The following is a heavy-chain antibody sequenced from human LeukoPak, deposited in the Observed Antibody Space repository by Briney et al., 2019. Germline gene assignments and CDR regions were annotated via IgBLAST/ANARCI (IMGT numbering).Heavy chain of an antibody. J-gene: IGHJ5*02. V-gene: IGHV4-31*03. CDR3: ARGSSSSGWFDP. CDR2: IYYSGST. Sequence: PSETLSLTCTVSGGSISSGGYYWSWIRQHPGKGLEWIGYIYYSGSTYYNPSLKSRVTISVDTSKNQFSLKLSSVTAADTAVYYWARGSSSSGWFDPWGQGTLVTVSS. CDR1: GGSISSGGYY. D-gene: IGHD6-6*01.